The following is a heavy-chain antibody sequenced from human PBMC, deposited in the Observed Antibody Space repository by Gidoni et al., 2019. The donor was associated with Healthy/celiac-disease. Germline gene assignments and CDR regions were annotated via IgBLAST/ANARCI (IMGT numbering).Heavy chain of an antibody. CDR1: GGTFSRYT. J-gene: IGHJ6*02. Sequence: QVQLVQSGAEVKKPGSSVKVSCKASGGTFSRYTLSWVRQAPGHGREGMGRIIPILGIANYAQKFQGRVTITADKSTSTAYMELSSLRSEDTAVYYCARDRHYDFWSGYYQLGMDVWGQGTTVTVSS. CDR3: ARDRHYDFWSGYYQLGMDV. CDR2: IIPILGIA. D-gene: IGHD3-3*01. V-gene: IGHV1-69*08.